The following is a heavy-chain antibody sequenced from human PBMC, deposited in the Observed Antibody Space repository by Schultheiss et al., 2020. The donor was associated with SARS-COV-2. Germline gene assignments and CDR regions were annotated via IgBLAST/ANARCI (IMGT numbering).Heavy chain of an antibody. Sequence: SETLSLTCTVSGGSISSSSYYWSWIRQPAGKGLEWIGRIYTSGSTNYNPSLKSRVTMSVDTSKNQFSLKLSSVTAADTAVYYCARDRGEGYYFDYWGQGTLVTVSS. CDR1: GGSISSSSYY. J-gene: IGHJ4*02. CDR3: ARDRGEGYYFDY. D-gene: IGHD3-10*01. V-gene: IGHV4-61*02. CDR2: IYTSGST.